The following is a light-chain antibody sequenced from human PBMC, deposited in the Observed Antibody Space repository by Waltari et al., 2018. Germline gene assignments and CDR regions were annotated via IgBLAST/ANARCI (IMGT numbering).Light chain of an antibody. Sequence: SYALTQPPALSVSPGETVTITCSGENLERKFVYWYPHKAGRSPVLGVFQDNKLPSGIPWRFSGSNSGNTASLIISGSQAMDEADYYCQAWDSGSYVVFGGGTKLTVL. J-gene: IGLJ2*01. CDR1: NLERKF. CDR2: QDN. CDR3: QAWDSGSYVV. V-gene: IGLV3-1*01.